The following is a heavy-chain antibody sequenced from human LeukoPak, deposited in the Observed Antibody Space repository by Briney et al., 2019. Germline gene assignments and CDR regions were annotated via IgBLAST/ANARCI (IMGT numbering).Heavy chain of an antibody. CDR1: GYTFTSYY. D-gene: IGHD3-22*01. J-gene: IGHJ3*02. Sequence: ASVKVSCKASGYTFTSYYMHWVRQAPGQGLEWMGIINPSGGSTSYAQKSQGRVTMTRDMSTSTVYMELSSLRSEDTAVYYCARPRLAYYDSSGNDAFDIWGQGTMVTVSS. V-gene: IGHV1-46*01. CDR3: ARPRLAYYDSSGNDAFDI. CDR2: INPSGGST.